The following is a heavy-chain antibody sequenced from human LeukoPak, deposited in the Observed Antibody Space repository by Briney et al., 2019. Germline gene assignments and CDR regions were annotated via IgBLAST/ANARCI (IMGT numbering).Heavy chain of an antibody. CDR1: GFTFSSYA. J-gene: IGHJ4*02. V-gene: IGHV3-23*01. CDR3: AKDRSASCYAPIDW. Sequence: GGSLRLSCAASGFTFSSYAMSWVRQAPGKGLEWVSAIPISGDSTYYADSVKGRFTISRDNSKNTLYLQMNSLRAEDTAVCFCAKDRSASCYAPIDWWGQGTLVTVSS. D-gene: IGHD2-2*01. CDR2: IPISGDST.